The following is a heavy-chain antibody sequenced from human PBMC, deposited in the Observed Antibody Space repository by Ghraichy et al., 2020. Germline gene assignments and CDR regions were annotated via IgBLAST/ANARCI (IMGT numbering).Heavy chain of an antibody. CDR2: IHYSGTT. CDR3: ARRLGSAWVFDY. D-gene: IGHD6-19*01. V-gene: IGHV4-59*01. J-gene: IGHJ4*02. Sequence: SETLSLTCNVSGGSINGYYWSWIRQPPGKGLEWIGYIHYSGTTDYNPSLKSRVTMSVDTSKNQFSLKLSSVTAADTAVYYCARRLGSAWVFDYWGQGTLVTVSS. CDR1: GGSINGYY.